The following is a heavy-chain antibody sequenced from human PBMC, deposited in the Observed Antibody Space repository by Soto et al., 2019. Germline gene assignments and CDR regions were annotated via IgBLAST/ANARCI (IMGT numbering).Heavy chain of an antibody. J-gene: IGHJ4*02. D-gene: IGHD3-16*01. Sequence: QVQLVQSGAEVKKPGSSVRVSCKVSGGTFGSHTFTWVRQAPGQGLEWMGEIIPVFNAANYAQRFQDRVTITEDRSETSVYLELSRLTSADTATYYCARIDTLTYHNTRGTDLGCWGQGTLVIVSS. V-gene: IGHV1-69*06. CDR2: IIPVFNAA. CDR1: GGTFGSHT. CDR3: ARIDTLTYHNTRGTDLGC.